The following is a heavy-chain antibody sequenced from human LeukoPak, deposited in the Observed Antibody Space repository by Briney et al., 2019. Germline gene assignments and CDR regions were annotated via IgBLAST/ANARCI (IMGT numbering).Heavy chain of an antibody. V-gene: IGHV3-21*01. Sequence: PGGSLRLSCAASGFTFSTYSMNWVRQAPGKGLEWVSYIGSSSSYIDYAGSVRGRFTVSRDNAKHSLYLQMNSLRDEDTAVYYCVAMGYNYFDPWGQGSLVIVSS. CDR3: VAMGYNYFDP. J-gene: IGHJ4*02. CDR2: IGSSSSYI. D-gene: IGHD5-18*01. CDR1: GFTFSTYS.